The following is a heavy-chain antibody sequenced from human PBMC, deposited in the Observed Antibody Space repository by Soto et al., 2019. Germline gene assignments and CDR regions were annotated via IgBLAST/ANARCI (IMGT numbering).Heavy chain of an antibody. CDR1: GYTFTSYA. D-gene: IGHD3-22*01. CDR2: INAGNDNT. J-gene: IGHJ3*02. CDR3: ARETSSGYSFAFDI. Sequence: GGSLRLSCAASGYTFTSYAMHWVRQAPGQRLEWMGWINAGNDNTKYSQKFQGRVTITRDTSASTAYMELSSLRSEDTAVFYCARETSSGYSFAFDIWGQGTMVTVSS. V-gene: IGHV1-3*01.